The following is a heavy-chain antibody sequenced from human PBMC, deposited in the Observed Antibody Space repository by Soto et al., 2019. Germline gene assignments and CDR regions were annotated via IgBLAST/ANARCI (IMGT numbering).Heavy chain of an antibody. Sequence: PSETLSLTCTVSGGSISSGGYYWSWIRQHPGKGLEWIGYIYYSGSTYYNPSLKSRVTISVDTSKNQFSLKLSSVTAADTSVYYCAREVQRRGYIDYWGQGTLVTVSS. CDR3: AREVQRRGYIDY. CDR2: IYYSGST. D-gene: IGHD1-1*01. CDR1: GGSISSGGYY. J-gene: IGHJ4*02. V-gene: IGHV4-31*03.